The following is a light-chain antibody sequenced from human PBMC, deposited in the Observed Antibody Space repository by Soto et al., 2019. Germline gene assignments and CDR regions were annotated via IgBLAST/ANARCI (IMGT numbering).Light chain of an antibody. CDR3: AAWDDSLNGPV. V-gene: IGLV2-23*01. Sequence: QSALTQPASVSGSPGQSITISCTGTNNDVANYNLVSWYQQHPGKAPKLRIYEGSKRPSGVSNRFSGSKSANTASLTISGLQAEDEADYYCAAWDDSLNGPVFGGGTKLTVL. J-gene: IGLJ2*01. CDR1: NNDVANYNL. CDR2: EGS.